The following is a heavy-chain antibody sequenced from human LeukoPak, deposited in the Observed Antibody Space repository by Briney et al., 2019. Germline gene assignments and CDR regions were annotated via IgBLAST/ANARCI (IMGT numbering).Heavy chain of an antibody. CDR3: ARSTIFGVVINGYYFDY. CDR1: GYTFTGYY. J-gene: IGHJ4*02. Sequence: ASVKVSCKASGYTFTGYYMHWVRQAPGQGLEWMGRINPNSGGTNYAQKFQGRVTMTRDTSISTAYMELSRLRSEDTAVYYCARSTIFGVVINGYYFDYWGQGTLVTVSS. V-gene: IGHV1-2*06. D-gene: IGHD3-3*01. CDR2: INPNSGGT.